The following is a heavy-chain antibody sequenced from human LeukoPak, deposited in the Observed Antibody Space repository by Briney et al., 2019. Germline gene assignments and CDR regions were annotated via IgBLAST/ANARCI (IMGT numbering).Heavy chain of an antibody. D-gene: IGHD2-2*01. J-gene: IGHJ4*02. V-gene: IGHV1-46*01. CDR2: INPSGGST. CDR1: GYPFTTYP. CDR3: ARLGYCGSTTCQ. Sequence: VSVKVSCKASGYPFTTYPMHWVRQAPGQGLEWMGIINPSGGSTNYAQKFQGRVTMTRDTSTSTVYMELSSLRSEDTAVYYCARLGYCGSTTCQWGQGTVVTVSS.